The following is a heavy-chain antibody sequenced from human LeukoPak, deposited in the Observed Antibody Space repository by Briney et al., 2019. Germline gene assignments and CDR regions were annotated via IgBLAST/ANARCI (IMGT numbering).Heavy chain of an antibody. CDR1: GGSISSGGYY. CDR3: ARDARWTWTFDAFDI. CDR2: IHYSGST. Sequence: PSETLSLTCTVSGGSISSGGYYWSWIRQYPGKGLEWFGYIHYSGSTHYNPSLRSRVTISVDTSKNQFSLKLSSVTAADTAVYYCARDARWTWTFDAFDIWGQGTMVTVSS. D-gene: IGHD4-23*01. J-gene: IGHJ3*02. V-gene: IGHV4-31*03.